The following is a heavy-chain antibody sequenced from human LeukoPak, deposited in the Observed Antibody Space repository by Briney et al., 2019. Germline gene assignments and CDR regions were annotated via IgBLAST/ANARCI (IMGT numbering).Heavy chain of an antibody. V-gene: IGHV3-48*04. CDR2: ISSSSSTI. J-gene: IGHJ3*02. D-gene: IGHD3-10*01. CDR1: GFTFSSYS. Sequence: GGSLRVSCVASGFTFSSYSMNWVRQAPGKGLEWVSYISSSSSTIYYADSVKGRFTISRDNAKNSLYLQMNSLRAEDTAVYYCARVGDSDAFDIWGQGTMVTVSS. CDR3: ARVGDSDAFDI.